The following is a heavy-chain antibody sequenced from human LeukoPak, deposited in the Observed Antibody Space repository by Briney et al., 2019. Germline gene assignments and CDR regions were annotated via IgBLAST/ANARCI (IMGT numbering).Heavy chain of an antibody. CDR3: AVETTVTNWFDP. CDR2: IYYSGST. J-gene: IGHJ5*02. D-gene: IGHD4-17*01. V-gene: IGHV4-61*01. Sequence: SETLSLTCTVSGGSVSSGSYYWSWIRQPPGKGPEWIGYIYYSGSTNYNPSLKSRVTISVDTSKNQFSLKLSSVTAADTAVYYCAVETTVTNWFDPWGQGTLVTVSS. CDR1: GGSVSSGSYY.